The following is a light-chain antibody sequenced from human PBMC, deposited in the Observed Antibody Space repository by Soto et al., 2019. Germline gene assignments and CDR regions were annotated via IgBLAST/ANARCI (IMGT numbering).Light chain of an antibody. CDR3: QQRSNWPLLT. Sequence: EIVLTQSPATLSLSPGERATLSCRASQSVSSYLTWYQQKPGQAPRLLIYDASNRATGIPARFSGSGSGTDFTLTNSRLEPKDFAVYYCQQRSNWPLLTFGGGTKVEIK. V-gene: IGKV3-11*01. CDR2: DAS. CDR1: QSVSSY. J-gene: IGKJ4*01.